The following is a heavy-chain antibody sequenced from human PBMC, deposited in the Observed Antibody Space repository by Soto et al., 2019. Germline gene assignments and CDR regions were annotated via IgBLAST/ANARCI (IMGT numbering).Heavy chain of an antibody. CDR2: ISYDGSNK. J-gene: IGHJ5*02. Sequence: QVQLVESGGGVVQPGRSLRLSCAASGFTFSSYAMHWVRQAPGKGLEWVAVISYDGSNKYYADSVKGRFTISRDNSKNTLYLQMNSQRAEDTAVYYCARALIGGSWFDRWGQGTLVTVSS. D-gene: IGHD3-16*01. CDR3: ARALIGGSWFDR. CDR1: GFTFSSYA. V-gene: IGHV3-30-3*01.